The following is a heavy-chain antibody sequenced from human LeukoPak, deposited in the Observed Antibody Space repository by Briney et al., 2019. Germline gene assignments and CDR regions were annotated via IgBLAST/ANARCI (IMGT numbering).Heavy chain of an antibody. D-gene: IGHD4-17*01. CDR2: ITSSGAT. CDR1: GLVFNDAW. V-gene: IGHV3-15*01. CDR3: TWMATVRTVDF. J-gene: IGHJ4*02. Sequence: GGSLRLPCVVSGLVFNDAWMSWVRQAPGKGLEWVGRITSSGATDYAAPVKGRFSISRDNSKSTFYLQMNSLETDNTAMYYCTWMATVRTVDFWGQGTLVTVSS.